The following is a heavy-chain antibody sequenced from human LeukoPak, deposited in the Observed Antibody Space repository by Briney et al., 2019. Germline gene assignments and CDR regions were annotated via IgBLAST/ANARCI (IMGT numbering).Heavy chain of an antibody. CDR2: ISSSGGST. CDR3: AKGSRSIAVDNLCDY. J-gene: IGHJ4*02. V-gene: IGHV3-23*01. D-gene: IGHD6-6*01. CDR1: GFTFSSSA. Sequence: GGSLRLSCAASGFTFSSSAMSWVRQAPGKGLEWVSVISSSGGSTYYADSVKGRFTISRDNSKNTLYLQMNSLRAEDTAVYYCAKGSRSIAVDNLCDYWGQGTLVTVSS.